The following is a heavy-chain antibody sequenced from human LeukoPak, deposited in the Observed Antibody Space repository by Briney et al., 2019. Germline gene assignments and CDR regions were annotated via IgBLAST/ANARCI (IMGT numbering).Heavy chain of an antibody. J-gene: IGHJ4*02. CDR2: FYSSGGT. V-gene: IGHV4-4*07. D-gene: IGHD5-18*01. CDR3: ARGSFGHFDR. Sequence: PSETLSLTCSVSGGSINDYYWNWIRQSAGKGLEWIGRFYSSGGTYYNPSLKSPVSISVDKSKNQFSLKLSSVTAADTAVYYCARGSFGHFDRWGQGTLVTVSS. CDR1: GGSINDYY.